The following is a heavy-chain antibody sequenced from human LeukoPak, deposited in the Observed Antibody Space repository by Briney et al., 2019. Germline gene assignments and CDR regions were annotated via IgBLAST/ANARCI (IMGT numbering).Heavy chain of an antibody. CDR3: TTGIGNYYYY. CDR2: INPGGSSI. V-gene: IGHV3-74*01. D-gene: IGHD3-10*01. J-gene: IGHJ4*02. Sequence: GRSLRLSCAASGFTFSSYWMHWVRQVPGKGLVWVARINPGGSSITYADSVKGRFTISRDNAKNTLYLQMDSLRAEDTGVYYCTTGIGNYYYYWGQGTLVTVAS. CDR1: GFTFSSYW.